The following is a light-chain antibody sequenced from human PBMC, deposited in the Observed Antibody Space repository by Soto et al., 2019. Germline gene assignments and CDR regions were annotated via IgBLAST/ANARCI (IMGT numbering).Light chain of an antibody. CDR2: AAS. Sequence: EIVLTQSPGTLPLSPGERATLSYRASQSVASNYLAWYQQKPGQAPRLVIYAASGRAAGIPERFSGSGSGTDFTLTISRLEPEDFAVYYCQQYGSAPWTFGQGTKVEIK. J-gene: IGKJ1*01. CDR3: QQYGSAPWT. CDR1: QSVASNY. V-gene: IGKV3-20*01.